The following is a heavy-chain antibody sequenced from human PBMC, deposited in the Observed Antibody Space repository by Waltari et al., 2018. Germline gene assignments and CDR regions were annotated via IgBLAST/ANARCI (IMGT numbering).Heavy chain of an antibody. V-gene: IGHV1-24*01. J-gene: IGHJ4*02. CDR3: ARGDLGIAVARGDY. CDR2: FDPEDGET. Sequence: QVQLVQSGAEVKKPGASVKVSCKVSGYTLTELSMHWVRQAPGKGLEWMGGFDPEDGETIYAQKLQGRVTMTTDTSTSTAYMELRSLRSDDTAVYYCARGDLGIAVARGDYWGQGTLVTVSS. CDR1: GYTLTELS. D-gene: IGHD6-19*01.